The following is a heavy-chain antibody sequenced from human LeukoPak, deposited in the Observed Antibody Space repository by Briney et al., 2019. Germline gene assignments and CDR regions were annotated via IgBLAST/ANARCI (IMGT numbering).Heavy chain of an antibody. CDR2: FEPEDGAT. Sequence: GASVKVSCKVSGYRLSAVSMHWVRQAPGKGLEWMGGFEPEDGATIYAERLQGRITMTEDTSTDTAYMDLSRLTSEDTAVYYCMIDYFDWASSRSGNYFWGQGTLVTVSS. CDR3: MIDYFDWASSRSGNYF. D-gene: IGHD3-3*01. V-gene: IGHV1-24*01. CDR1: GYRLSAVS. J-gene: IGHJ4*02.